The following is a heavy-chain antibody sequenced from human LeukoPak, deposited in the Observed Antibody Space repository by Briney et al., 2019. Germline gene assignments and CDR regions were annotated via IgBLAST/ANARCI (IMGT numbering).Heavy chain of an antibody. Sequence: SETLSLTCTVSGGSVSSGSYYWSWIRQPPGKGLEWIGYIYYSGSTNYNPSLKSRVTISVDTSKNQFSLKLSSVTAADTAVYYCARDGSGYYGMDVWGQGTTVTVSS. D-gene: IGHD3-10*01. V-gene: IGHV4-61*01. CDR2: IYYSGST. J-gene: IGHJ6*02. CDR1: GGSVSSGSYY. CDR3: ARDGSGYYGMDV.